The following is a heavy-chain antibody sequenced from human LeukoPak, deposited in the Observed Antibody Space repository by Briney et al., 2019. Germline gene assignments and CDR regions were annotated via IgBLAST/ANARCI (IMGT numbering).Heavy chain of an antibody. Sequence: GASVKVSCKASGYTFTSYYMHWVRQAPGQGLEWMGIINPSSGSTSYAQKFQGRVTMTRDTSTSTVYMELSSLRSEDTAVYYCARVGPIVVVPAATANWFDPWGQGTLVTVSS. CDR3: ARVGPIVVVPAATANWFDP. CDR1: GYTFTSYY. CDR2: INPSSGST. V-gene: IGHV1-46*01. D-gene: IGHD2-2*01. J-gene: IGHJ5*02.